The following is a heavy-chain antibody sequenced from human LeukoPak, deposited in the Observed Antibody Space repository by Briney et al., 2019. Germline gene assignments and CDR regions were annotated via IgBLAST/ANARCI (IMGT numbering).Heavy chain of an antibody. Sequence: GASVKVSCKASGGTFSSYTISWVRQAPGQGLEWMGRIIPILGIANYAQKFQGRVTITADKSTSTAYMELSSLRSEDTAVYYCAVVRGVMGTGTLVNYGMDVWGQGTTVTVSS. J-gene: IGHJ6*02. CDR2: IIPILGIA. CDR3: AVVRGVMGTGTLVNYGMDV. D-gene: IGHD3-10*01. V-gene: IGHV1-69*02. CDR1: GGTFSSYT.